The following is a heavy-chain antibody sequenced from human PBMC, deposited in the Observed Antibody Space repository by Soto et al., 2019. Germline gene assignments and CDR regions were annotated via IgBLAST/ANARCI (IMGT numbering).Heavy chain of an antibody. CDR1: GFTVSSNY. CDR3: ARDHPTGDYLDY. V-gene: IGHV3-53*01. Sequence: GGSLRLSCAASGFTVSSNYMSWVRQAPGKGLEWVSVIYSGGSTYYADSVKGRFTISRDNPKNTLYLQMNSLRAEDTAVYYCARDHPTGDYLDYWGQGTLVTVSS. D-gene: IGHD4-17*01. CDR2: IYSGGST. J-gene: IGHJ4*02.